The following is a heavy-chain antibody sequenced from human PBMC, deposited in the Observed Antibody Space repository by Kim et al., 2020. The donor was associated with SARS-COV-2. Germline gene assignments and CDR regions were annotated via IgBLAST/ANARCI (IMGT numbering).Heavy chain of an antibody. Sequence: GGSLRLSCAASGFTFSNYSMNWVRQAPGKGLEWVSAISSTSSYKYYADSVKGRFTISRDNAKNTMYLQMNSLRAEDTAVYYCARDETTRDRGGTDPSWGQGTLVTVSS. V-gene: IGHV3-21*01. CDR1: GFTFSNYS. J-gene: IGHJ4*02. CDR2: ISSTSSYK. CDR3: ARDETTRDRGGTDPS. D-gene: IGHD1-1*01.